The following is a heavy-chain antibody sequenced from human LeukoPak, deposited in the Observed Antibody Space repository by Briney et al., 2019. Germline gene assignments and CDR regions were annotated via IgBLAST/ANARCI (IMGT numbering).Heavy chain of an antibody. CDR2: IIPILGIA. D-gene: IGHD6-13*01. Sequence: VASVKVSCKASGGTFSSYAISWVRQAPGQGLEWMGRIIPILGIANYAQKFQGRVTITADKSTSTAYMELRSLRSDDTAVYYCARGAAAGTKWFDPWGQGTLVTASS. CDR3: ARGAAAGTKWFDP. J-gene: IGHJ5*02. CDR1: GGTFSSYA. V-gene: IGHV1-69*04.